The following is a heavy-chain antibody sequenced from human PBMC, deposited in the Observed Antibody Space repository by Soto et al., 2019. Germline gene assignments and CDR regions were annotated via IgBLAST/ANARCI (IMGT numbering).Heavy chain of an antibody. Sequence: PSETLSLTCTVSGVSISSYYWIWIRQPPGKGLEWIGYIYYSGSTNYNPSLKSRVTISVDTSKNQFSLKLSSVTAADTAVYYCARFVSGSYYEYYYYYGMDVWGQGTTVTVSS. D-gene: IGHD1-26*01. CDR1: GVSISSYY. CDR2: IYYSGST. V-gene: IGHV4-59*01. CDR3: ARFVSGSYYEYYYYYGMDV. J-gene: IGHJ6*02.